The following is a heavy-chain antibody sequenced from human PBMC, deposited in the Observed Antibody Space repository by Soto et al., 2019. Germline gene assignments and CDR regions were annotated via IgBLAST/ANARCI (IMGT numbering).Heavy chain of an antibody. CDR2: IYPGDSDT. V-gene: IGHV5-51*01. J-gene: IGHJ6*02. Sequence: GESLKISCKGSGYSFTSYWIGWVRQMPGKGLEWMGIIYPGDSDTRYSPSFQGQVTISADKSISTAYLQWSSLKASDTAMYSCARLHYDRTYGMDVWGQGTTVTVSS. CDR1: GYSFTSYW. CDR3: ARLHYDRTYGMDV. D-gene: IGHD3-22*01.